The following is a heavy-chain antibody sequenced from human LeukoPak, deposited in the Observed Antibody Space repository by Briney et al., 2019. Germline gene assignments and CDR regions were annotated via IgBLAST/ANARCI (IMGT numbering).Heavy chain of an antibody. D-gene: IGHD6-25*01. V-gene: IGHV1-58*02. CDR3: AADRGSDDAFDI. CDR1: GLTFTNFP. CDR2: IVVGSGNT. J-gene: IGHJ3*02. Sequence: LRASVKVSCKASGLTFTNFPMQWVRQARGQRLEWIGWIVVGSGNTNYAQKFQERVTITRDMSTSTAYMELSSLRSEDTAVYYCAADRGSDDAFDIWGQGTVVTVSS.